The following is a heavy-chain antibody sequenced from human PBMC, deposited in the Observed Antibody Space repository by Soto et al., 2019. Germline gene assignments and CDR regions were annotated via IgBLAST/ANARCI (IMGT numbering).Heavy chain of an antibody. D-gene: IGHD4-17*01. Sequence: EVQVLESGGGLAQPGGSLRLSCVGSGFIFSSYDMTWVRQAPGKGLEWVSSINGNGGTTKYADSVKGRFTTSRDNSKGTVYLQMDSLRAEDTAVYYCAEGHGDWGGNYLDCWGQGTLVTVSS. J-gene: IGHJ4*02. V-gene: IGHV3-23*01. CDR2: INGNGGTT. CDR1: GFIFSSYD. CDR3: AEGHGDWGGNYLDC.